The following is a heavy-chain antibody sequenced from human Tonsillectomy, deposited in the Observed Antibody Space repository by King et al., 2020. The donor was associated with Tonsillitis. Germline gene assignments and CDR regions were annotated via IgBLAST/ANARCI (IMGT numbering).Heavy chain of an antibody. CDR2: IYYSGST. D-gene: IGHD3-22*01. J-gene: IGHJ4*02. Sequence: VQLQESGPGLVKPSETLSLTCTVSGGSISSYYWSWIRQPPGKGLEWIGYIYYSGSTDYNPSLKSRVTISVDPSKNQFSLKLSSVTAADAAVYFCARRYYDERSGYYGYYFDYWGQGTLVTVSS. V-gene: IGHV4-59*01. CDR3: ARRYYDERSGYYGYYFDY. CDR1: GGSISSYY.